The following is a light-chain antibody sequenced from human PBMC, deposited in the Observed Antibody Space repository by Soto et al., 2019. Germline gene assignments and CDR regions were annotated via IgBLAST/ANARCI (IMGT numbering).Light chain of an antibody. V-gene: IGKV3-20*01. CDR3: QQYGSSPFT. J-gene: IGKJ3*01. CDR2: GAS. CDR1: QSVSSSY. Sequence: EIVLTQSPGTLSLSPGERATLSRRASQSVSSSYLAWYQQKPGQAPRLLIYGASSRATGIPDRFSGSGSGTDFTLTISRLEPEDFAVYYCQQYGSSPFTFGPGTKVAIK.